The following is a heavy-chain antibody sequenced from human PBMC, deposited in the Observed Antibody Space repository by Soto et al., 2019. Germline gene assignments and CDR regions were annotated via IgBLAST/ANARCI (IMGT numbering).Heavy chain of an antibody. J-gene: IGHJ4*02. CDR2: VSGSADTR. V-gene: IGHV3-23*01. Sequence: EVQLLESGGGLVQPGGSLRLSCAASGFTFRSYAMSWVRQAPGKGLEWVSGVSGSADTRYYADSVKGRFTISRDNSKNTLYLQMNSLRAEDTAVYYCAKPLGHYYDSSGYYPDYWGQGTLVTVSS. D-gene: IGHD3-22*01. CDR3: AKPLGHYYDSSGYYPDY. CDR1: GFTFRSYA.